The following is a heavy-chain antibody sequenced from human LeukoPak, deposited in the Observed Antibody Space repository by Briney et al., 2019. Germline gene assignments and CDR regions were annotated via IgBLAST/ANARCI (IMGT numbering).Heavy chain of an antibody. Sequence: GRSLRLSCAASGFTFSSYAMHWVRQAPGKGLEWVAFIRYDGSNKYYADSVKGRFTISRDNSKNTLYLQMNSLRAEDTAVYYCAKFGVRGGGAFDIWGQGTMVTVSS. J-gene: IGHJ3*02. CDR2: IRYDGSNK. D-gene: IGHD3-10*01. CDR1: GFTFSSYA. V-gene: IGHV3-30*02. CDR3: AKFGVRGGGAFDI.